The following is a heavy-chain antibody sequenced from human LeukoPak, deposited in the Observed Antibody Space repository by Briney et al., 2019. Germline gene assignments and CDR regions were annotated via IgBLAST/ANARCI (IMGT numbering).Heavy chain of an antibody. Sequence: SGGSLRLSCAASGFTFSSYAMSWVRQASGKGLEWVSAISGSGGSTYYADSVKGRFTISRDNSKNTLYLQMNSLRAEDTAVYYCAKEAAFGYSSSWYYFDYWGQGTLVTVSS. CDR3: AKEAAFGYSSSWYYFDY. CDR2: ISGSGGST. CDR1: GFTFSSYA. J-gene: IGHJ4*02. D-gene: IGHD6-13*01. V-gene: IGHV3-23*01.